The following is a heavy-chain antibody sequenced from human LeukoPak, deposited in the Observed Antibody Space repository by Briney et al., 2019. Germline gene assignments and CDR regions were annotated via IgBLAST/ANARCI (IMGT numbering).Heavy chain of an antibody. CDR2: ISGSGGST. CDR3: ARDYYDSSGYYEGSDAFDI. CDR1: GFTFSSYA. J-gene: IGHJ3*02. Sequence: PGGSLRLSCAASGFTFSSYAMSWVRQAAGKGLEWVSAISGSGGSTYYADSVKGRFTISRDNSRNTLYLQMNSLRAEDTAVYYCARDYYDSSGYYEGSDAFDIWGQGTMVTVSS. V-gene: IGHV3-23*01. D-gene: IGHD3-22*01.